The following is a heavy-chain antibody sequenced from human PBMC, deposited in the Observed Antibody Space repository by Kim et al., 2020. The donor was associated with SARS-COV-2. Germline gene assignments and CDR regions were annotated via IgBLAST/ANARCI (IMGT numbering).Heavy chain of an antibody. Sequence: GGSLRLSCAASGFTVSSNYMSWVRQAPGKGLEWVSVIYSGGSTYYADSVQGRFTISRDNSKNTLYLQMNSLRAEDTAVYYCARDRSSSGWYFLWYWGQGTLVTVSS. CDR2: IYSGGST. CDR1: GFTVSSNY. CDR3: ARDRSSSGWYFLWY. D-gene: IGHD6-19*01. J-gene: IGHJ4*02. V-gene: IGHV3-53*01.